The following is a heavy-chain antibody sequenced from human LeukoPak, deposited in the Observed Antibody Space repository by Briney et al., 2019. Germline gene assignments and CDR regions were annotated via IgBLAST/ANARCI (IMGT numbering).Heavy chain of an antibody. CDR2: IYSGGST. CDR1: GFTVSSNY. D-gene: IGHD2-8*01. V-gene: IGHV3-53*01. J-gene: IGHJ4*02. CDR3: ASNGHEGYFDY. Sequence: GGSLRLSCAASGFTVSSNYMSWVRQAPGEGLEWVSVIYSGGSTYYADSVKGRFTISRDNSKNTLYLQMNSLRAEDTAVYYCASNGHEGYFDYWGQGTLVTVSS.